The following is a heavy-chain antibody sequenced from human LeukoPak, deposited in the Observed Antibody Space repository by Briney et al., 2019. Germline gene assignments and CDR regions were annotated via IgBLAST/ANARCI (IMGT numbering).Heavy chain of an antibody. CDR1: GYSFTSYW. Sequence: GESLKISCKGSGYSFTSYWIGWVRQMPGKGLEWMGIIYPGDSDTRYSPSFQGQVTISADKSISTAYPQWSSLKASDTAMYYCARVGSYSNYLYYFDYWGQGTLVTVSS. D-gene: IGHD4-11*01. J-gene: IGHJ4*02. V-gene: IGHV5-51*01. CDR2: IYPGDSDT. CDR3: ARVGSYSNYLYYFDY.